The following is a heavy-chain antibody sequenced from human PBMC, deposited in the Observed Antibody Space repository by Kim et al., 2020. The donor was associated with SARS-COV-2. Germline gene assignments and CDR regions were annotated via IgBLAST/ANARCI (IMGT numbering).Heavy chain of an antibody. CDR3: ARDRVVVVAATATPDYYYGMDV. J-gene: IGHJ6*02. Sequence: GGSLRLSCAASGFTFSSYWMHWVRQAPGKGLVWVSRINSDGSSTSYADSVKGRFTISRDNAKNTLYLQMNSLRAEDTAVYYCARDRVVVVAATATPDYYYGMDVWGQGTKVTVSS. CDR1: GFTFSSYW. D-gene: IGHD2-15*01. CDR2: INSDGSST. V-gene: IGHV3-74*01.